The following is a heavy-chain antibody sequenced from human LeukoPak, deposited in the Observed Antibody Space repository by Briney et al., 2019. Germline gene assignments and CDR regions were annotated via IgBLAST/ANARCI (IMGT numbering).Heavy chain of an antibody. D-gene: IGHD3-16*01. J-gene: IGHJ5*02. CDR3: VRQMIRFWFDP. Sequence: PGGSLRLSCAASGFTFSLYWMTWVRQSPGKGLEWVADINPDGTQKYSVDSLKGRFTISRDNAKNSLFLHLNSLRVDDTATYCVRQMIRFWFDPWGQGTRVTVSS. CDR2: INPDGTQK. V-gene: IGHV3-7*03. CDR1: GFTFSLYW.